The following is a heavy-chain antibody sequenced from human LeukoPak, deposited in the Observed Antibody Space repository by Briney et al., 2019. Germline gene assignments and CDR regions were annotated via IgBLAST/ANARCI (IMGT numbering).Heavy chain of an antibody. D-gene: IGHD3-10*01. CDR1: GFSFSNYA. V-gene: IGHV3-23*01. Sequence: GGSLRLSCAASGFSFSNYAMSWVRQAPGKGLEWVSGISGSGGNTYYADSVKGRYTISRDNSKNTLYLQMSSLRAEDTAVYYCAKDRDITMVRGVTFDWGQGTLVTVSS. J-gene: IGHJ4*02. CDR2: ISGSGGNT. CDR3: AKDRDITMVRGVTFD.